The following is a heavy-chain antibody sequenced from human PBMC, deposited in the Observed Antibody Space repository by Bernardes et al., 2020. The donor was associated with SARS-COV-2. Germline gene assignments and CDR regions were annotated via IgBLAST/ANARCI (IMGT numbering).Heavy chain of an antibody. CDR1: GFTFDDYT. D-gene: IGHD3-22*01. CDR2: ISWDGGST. Sequence: GGSLRLSCAASGFTFDDYTMHWVRQAPGKGLEWVSLISWDGGSTYYADSVKGRFTISRDNSKNSLYLQMNSLRTEDTALYYCAVEDSSGYYFEYFQYWGQGTLVTVSS. CDR3: AVEDSSGYYFEYFQY. J-gene: IGHJ1*01. V-gene: IGHV3-43*01.